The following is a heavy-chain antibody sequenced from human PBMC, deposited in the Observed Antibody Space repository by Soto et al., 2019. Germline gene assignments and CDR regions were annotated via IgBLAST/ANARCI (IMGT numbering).Heavy chain of an antibody. Sequence: SETLSLTCAVSGYSISSGYYLGWILQPPGKGLEWIGSIYHSGSTYYNPSLKSRVTISVDTSKNQFSLKLSSVTAADTAVYYCARDGEYYYDSSGYYKVNWFDPWGQGTLVTVSS. CDR1: GYSISSGYY. D-gene: IGHD3-22*01. J-gene: IGHJ5*02. CDR2: IYHSGST. CDR3: ARDGEYYYDSSGYYKVNWFDP. V-gene: IGHV4-38-2*02.